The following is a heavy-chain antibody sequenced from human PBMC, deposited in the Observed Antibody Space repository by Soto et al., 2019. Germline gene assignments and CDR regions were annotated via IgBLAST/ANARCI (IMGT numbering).Heavy chain of an antibody. Sequence: LRLSCAASGFTFSTYGMHWVRQAPGKGLEWVAVIWYDGSNEYYADSVKGRFTVSRDNSKNTLYLQMNSLRAEDTAVYYCARSPAGFSYGYGADYWGQGTLVTVSS. CDR1: GFTFSTYG. CDR3: ARSPAGFSYGYGADY. CDR2: IWYDGSNE. V-gene: IGHV3-33*01. D-gene: IGHD5-18*01. J-gene: IGHJ4*02.